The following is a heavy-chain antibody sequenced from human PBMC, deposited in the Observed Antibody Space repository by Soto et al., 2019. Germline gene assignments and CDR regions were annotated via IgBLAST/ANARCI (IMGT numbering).Heavy chain of an antibody. CDR1: GGSISSGDYY. V-gene: IGHV4-39*01. D-gene: IGHD6-6*01. CDR2: IYYDGNT. CDR3: ARSSITPRLFMYPFDY. Sequence: PSETLSLTCTVSGGSISSGDYYWSWIRQPPGKGLECIGNIYYDGNTYYNPSLKSRVTISLDTSKNQFSLRLNSVTAADTAVYYCARSSITPRLFMYPFDYWGQGTLVTVSS. J-gene: IGHJ4*02.